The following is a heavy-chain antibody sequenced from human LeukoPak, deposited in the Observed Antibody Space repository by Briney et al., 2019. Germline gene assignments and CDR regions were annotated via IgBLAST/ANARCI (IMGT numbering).Heavy chain of an antibody. V-gene: IGHV1-69*05. D-gene: IGHD1-7*01. CDR3: ARESIRYNWNYVPRRAFDI. Sequence: GASVKVSCKASGGTFSSYAISWVRQAPGQGLEWMGGIIPIFGTANYAQKFQGRVTITTDESTSTAYMELSSLRSEDTAVYYCARESIRYNWNYVPRRAFDIWGQGTMVTVSS. CDR1: GGTFSSYA. J-gene: IGHJ3*02. CDR2: IIPIFGTA.